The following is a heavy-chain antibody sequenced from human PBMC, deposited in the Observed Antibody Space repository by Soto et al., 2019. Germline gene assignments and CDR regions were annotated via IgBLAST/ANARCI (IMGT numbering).Heavy chain of an antibody. Sequence: SETLSLTCTVAGGSFSKSSYFWTWIRQPAGKGLDWIGRISTSGTSNYNPSLKSRVTMSVDTSKNHFSLNLSSVTAADTAVYYCAGEAGPDRWFDPWGQGTLVTVSS. V-gene: IGHV4-61*02. CDR3: AGEAGPDRWFDP. J-gene: IGHJ5*02. CDR1: GGSFSKSSYF. D-gene: IGHD6-19*01. CDR2: ISTSGTS.